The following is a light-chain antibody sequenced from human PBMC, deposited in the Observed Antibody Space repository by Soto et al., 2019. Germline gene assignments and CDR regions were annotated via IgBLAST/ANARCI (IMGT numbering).Light chain of an antibody. J-gene: IGLJ1*01. CDR3: AAWDGSLNAYV. V-gene: IGLV1-44*01. CDR2: SNN. Sequence: QSVLTQPPSASGTPGQRVTISCSGSSSNIGRNTVNWYQQFPGTAPKLLMYSNNQRPSGVPDRFSGSKSGTSASLAISGLQSEDEADYYCAAWDGSLNAYVFGTGTKVTVL. CDR1: SSNIGRNT.